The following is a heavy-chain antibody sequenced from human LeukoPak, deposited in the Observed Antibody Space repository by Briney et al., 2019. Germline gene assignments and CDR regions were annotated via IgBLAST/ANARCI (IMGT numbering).Heavy chain of an antibody. V-gene: IGHV4-34*01. Sequence: SETLSLTCAVYGGSFSGYYWSWIRQPPGKGLEWIGEINHSGSTNYKPSLKSRVTISVDTSKNQFSLKLSSVTAADTAVYYCASRKDFWSGRYYYYYMDVWGKGTTVTVSS. D-gene: IGHD3-3*01. J-gene: IGHJ6*03. CDR1: GGSFSGYY. CDR3: ASRKDFWSGRYYYYYMDV. CDR2: INHSGST.